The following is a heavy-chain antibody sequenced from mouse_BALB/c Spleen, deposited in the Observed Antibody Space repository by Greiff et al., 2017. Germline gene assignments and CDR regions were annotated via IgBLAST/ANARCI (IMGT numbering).Heavy chain of an antibody. Sequence: EVQLVESGGGLVQPKGSLKLSCAASGFTFNTYAMNWVRQAPGKGLEWVARIRSKSNNYATYYADSVKDRFTISRDDSQSMLYLQMNNLKTEDTAMYYCVRQLGLPHFDYWGQGTTLTVSS. D-gene: IGHD3-1*01. J-gene: IGHJ2*01. V-gene: IGHV10-1*02. CDR1: GFTFNTYA. CDR3: VRQLGLPHFDY. CDR2: IRSKSNNYAT.